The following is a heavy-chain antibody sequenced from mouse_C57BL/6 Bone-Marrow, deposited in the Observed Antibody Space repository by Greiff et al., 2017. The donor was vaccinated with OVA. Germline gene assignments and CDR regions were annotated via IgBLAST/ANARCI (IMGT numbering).Heavy chain of an antibody. CDR1: GFSLTSYG. CDR3: AKDHYDYDGYYAMDY. D-gene: IGHD2-4*01. V-gene: IGHV2-4*01. Sequence: QVQLKESGPGLVQPSQSLSITCTVSGFSLTSYGVHWVRQPPGKGLEWLGVIWSGGSTDYNAAFISRLSISKDNSKSQVFFKMNSLQADDTAIYYCAKDHYDYDGYYAMDYWGQGTSVTVSS. J-gene: IGHJ4*01. CDR2: IWSGGST.